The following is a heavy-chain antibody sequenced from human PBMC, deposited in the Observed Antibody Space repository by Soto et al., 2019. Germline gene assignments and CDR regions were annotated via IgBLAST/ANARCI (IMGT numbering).Heavy chain of an antibody. J-gene: IGHJ2*01. D-gene: IGHD3-22*01. CDR3: AREGEYYYDSSGYMVWYFDL. CDR2: SSGYNGNT. Sequence: ASVKVSCKASGYTFTSYGISWVRQAPGQGLEWMGWSSGYNGNTNYAQKLQGRVTMTTDTSTSTAYMELRSLRSDDTAVYYCAREGEYYYDSSGYMVWYFDLWGRGTLVTVSS. CDR1: GYTFTSYG. V-gene: IGHV1-18*01.